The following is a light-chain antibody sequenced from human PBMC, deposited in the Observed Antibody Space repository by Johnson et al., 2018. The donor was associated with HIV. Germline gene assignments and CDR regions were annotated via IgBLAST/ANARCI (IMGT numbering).Light chain of an antibody. J-gene: IGLJ1*01. Sequence: QPALTQPPSVSAAPGQKVTISCSGSSSNIENNYVSWYQQLPGTAPKLLIYDNNKRPSGIPDQFSGSKSGTSATLGITGLQTGDEADYYCGTWDSSLSAYVFGTGTKVTVL. CDR1: SSNIENNY. CDR2: DNN. V-gene: IGLV1-51*01. CDR3: GTWDSSLSAYV.